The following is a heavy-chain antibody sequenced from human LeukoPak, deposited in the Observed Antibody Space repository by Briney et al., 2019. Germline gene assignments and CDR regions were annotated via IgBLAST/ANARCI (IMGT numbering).Heavy chain of an antibody. CDR1: GGFTNDYC. J-gene: IGHJ4*02. V-gene: IGHV4-4*07. CDR3: ARGTGSSGRLGY. CDR2: VQTTGRT. Sequence: PSETLSLTCSGSGGFTNDYCWTWIRQSAGKGLEWVGRVQTTGRTHYKPSLKSRVTRSVDTSKNQFSLKLSSVTAADTAVYYCARGTGSSGRLGYWGQGTLVTVSS. D-gene: IGHD3-22*01.